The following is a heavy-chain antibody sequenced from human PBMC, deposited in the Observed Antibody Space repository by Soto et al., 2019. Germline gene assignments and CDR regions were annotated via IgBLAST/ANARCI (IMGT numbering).Heavy chain of an antibody. CDR3: TRDLYYFDSSAYYGHNWFDP. D-gene: IGHD3-22*01. Sequence: ASVKVSCKASGGTFSTYTMSWVRQAPGQGLEWMGGIIPMFGTTTYAENFQGRVTITADESTSTAYMELTSLRSEDTAVYYCTRDLYYFDSSAYYGHNWFDPWGQGTQVTVSS. CDR2: IIPMFGTT. V-gene: IGHV1-69*13. J-gene: IGHJ5*02. CDR1: GGTFSTYT.